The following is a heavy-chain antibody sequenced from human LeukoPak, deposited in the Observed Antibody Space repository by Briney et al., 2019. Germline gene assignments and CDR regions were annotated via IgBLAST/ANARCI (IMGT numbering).Heavy chain of an antibody. CDR3: AKDFSWTWTPLSD. Sequence: GGSLRLSCAASGITFSSYGMHWVRQAPGKGLEWVAVISYDGSNKYYADSVKGRFTISRDNSENTLYLQMNSLRAEDTAVYYCAKDFSWTWTPLSDWGQGTLVTVSS. J-gene: IGHJ4*02. CDR1: GITFSSYG. V-gene: IGHV3-30*18. CDR2: ISYDGSNK. D-gene: IGHD2/OR15-2a*01.